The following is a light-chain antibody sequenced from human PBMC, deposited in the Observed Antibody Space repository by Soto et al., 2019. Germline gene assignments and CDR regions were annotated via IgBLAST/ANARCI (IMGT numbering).Light chain of an antibody. J-gene: IGKJ5*01. CDR3: QQRSNWPIT. V-gene: IGKV3-11*01. CDR1: QNINKY. CDR2: DAS. Sequence: EIVLTQSPGTLSLSPGERATLSCSTSQNINKYLAWYQQKPGQAPRLLIYDASNRATGIPARFSGSGSGTDFTLTISSLEPEDFAVYYCQQRSNWPITFGQGTRLEIK.